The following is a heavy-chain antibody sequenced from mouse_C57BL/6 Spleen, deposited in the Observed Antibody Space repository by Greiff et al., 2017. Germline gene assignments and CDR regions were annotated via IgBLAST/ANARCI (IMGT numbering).Heavy chain of an antibody. J-gene: IGHJ4*01. CDR1: GFHIKDYY. CDR2: IDPEVGDT. CDR3: TTGTTGRLDY. D-gene: IGHD1-1*01. V-gene: IGHV14-1*01. Sequence: VQLQQSGAELVRPGASVTLSCTASGFHIKDYYMLWVKQRPEQGLEWIGRIDPEVGDTEYAPQFQGKATMPAATSSNTAYLQLSSLTSEDTAVYYCTTGTTGRLDYWGKGTSVTVSS.